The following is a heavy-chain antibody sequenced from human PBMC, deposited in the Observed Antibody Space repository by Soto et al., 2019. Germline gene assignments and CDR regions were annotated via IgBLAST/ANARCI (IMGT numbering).Heavy chain of an antibody. D-gene: IGHD3-22*01. V-gene: IGHV1-2*04. CDR1: GYTFTGYY. J-gene: IGHJ4*02. Sequence: ASVKVSCKASGYTFTGYYMHWVRQAPGQGLEWMGWINPNSGGTNYAQKFQGWVTMTRDTSISTAYMELSRLRSDDTAVYYCARIASSGYYPNFEFWGQGTLVTVFS. CDR3: ARIASSGYYPNFEF. CDR2: INPNSGGT.